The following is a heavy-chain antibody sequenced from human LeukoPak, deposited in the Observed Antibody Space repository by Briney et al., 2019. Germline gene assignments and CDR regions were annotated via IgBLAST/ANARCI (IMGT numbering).Heavy chain of an antibody. CDR2: INPSGGST. CDR1: GYTFTGYY. Sequence: GASVKVSCKASGYTFTGYYMHWVRQAPGQGLEWMGIINPSGGSTSYAQKFQGRVTMTRDTSTSTVYMELSSLRSEDTAVYYCARVQRSPTTFDYWGQGTLVTVSS. V-gene: IGHV1-46*01. J-gene: IGHJ4*02. CDR3: ARVQRSPTTFDY. D-gene: IGHD1/OR15-1a*01.